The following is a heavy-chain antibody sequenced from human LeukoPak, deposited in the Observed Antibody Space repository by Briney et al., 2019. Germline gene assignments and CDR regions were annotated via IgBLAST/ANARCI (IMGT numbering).Heavy chain of an antibody. Sequence: SETLSLTCTVSGGSISSYYWSWIRQPPGKGLEWIGYIYYSGSTNYNPSLKSRVTISVDTSKNQFSLKLSSVTAADTAVYYCAREAPSRIAAAGPPGELYGMDVWGQGTTVTVSS. V-gene: IGHV4-59*01. CDR2: IYYSGST. CDR3: AREAPSRIAAAGPPGELYGMDV. J-gene: IGHJ6*02. D-gene: IGHD6-13*01. CDR1: GGSISSYY.